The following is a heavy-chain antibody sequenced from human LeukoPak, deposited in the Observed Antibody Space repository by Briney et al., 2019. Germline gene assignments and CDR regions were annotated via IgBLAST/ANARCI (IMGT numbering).Heavy chain of an antibody. D-gene: IGHD3-10*01. J-gene: IGHJ3*02. CDR3: ARRYIRGDTYGFDI. V-gene: IGHV4-4*02. CDR1: GGSISSSNR. CDR2: IYHIGST. Sequence: SETLSLTCAVSGGSISSSNRWSWVRRPPGKGLEWIGEIYHIGSTNYNPSLKNRVTISVDKSKNQFSLKLSSVTATDTAVYYCARRYIRGDTYGFDIWGQGTMVTVSS.